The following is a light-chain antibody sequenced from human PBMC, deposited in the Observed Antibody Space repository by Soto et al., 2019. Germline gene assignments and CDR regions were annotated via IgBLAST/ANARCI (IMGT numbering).Light chain of an antibody. CDR3: SSYTTGSLYV. CDR1: SSDVGAYN. J-gene: IGLJ1*01. V-gene: IGLV2-14*01. CDR2: DVN. Sequence: QPVLTQPASVSGSPGQSIAISCTGTSSDVGAYNVSWYQQHPGKAPKVMIYDVNNRPSGVSDRFSGSKSGNTASLTISGLQADDEADYYCSSYTTGSLYVFGSGTKVTVL.